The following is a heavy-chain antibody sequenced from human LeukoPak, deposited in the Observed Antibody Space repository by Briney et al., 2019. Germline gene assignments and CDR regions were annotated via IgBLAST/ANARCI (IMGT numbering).Heavy chain of an antibody. CDR3: ALAVVTATTLRYFDL. D-gene: IGHD2-21*02. Sequence: SVKVSCKASGGTFISYAISWVRQAPGQGLEWMGGIIPIFGIANYAQKFQGRVTITADKSTSTAYMELSSLRSEDTAVYYCALAVVTATTLRYFDLWGRGTLVTVSS. CDR2: IIPIFGIA. V-gene: IGHV1-69*10. J-gene: IGHJ2*01. CDR1: GGTFISYA.